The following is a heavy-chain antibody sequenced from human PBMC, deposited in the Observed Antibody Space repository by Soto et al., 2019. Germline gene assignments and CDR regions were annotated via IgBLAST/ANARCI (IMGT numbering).Heavy chain of an antibody. CDR1: GFTFSSYA. CDR3: ARDAVEIYYKFGLDV. Sequence: PGGSLILSCAASGFTFSSYAMSWVRPAPGKGLEWVSAISGSGGSTYYADSVKGRFTISRVNAKNSVYLQMHSLRADDTSVYYCARDAVEIYYKFGLDVWGQGTPVTVSS. V-gene: IGHV3-23*01. J-gene: IGHJ6*02. CDR2: ISGSGGST. D-gene: IGHD3-10*01.